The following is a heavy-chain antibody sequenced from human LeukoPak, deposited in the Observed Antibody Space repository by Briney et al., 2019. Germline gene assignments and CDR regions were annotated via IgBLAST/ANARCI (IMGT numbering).Heavy chain of an antibody. Sequence: GGSLRLSCAASGFTFSSYSMNWVRQAPGKGLEWVSSISSSSSYIYYADSVKGRFTISRDNAKNSLYLQMNSLRAEDTAVYYCAKDRGYSYGQVLDYWGQGTLVTVSS. CDR3: AKDRGYSYGQVLDY. V-gene: IGHV3-21*01. D-gene: IGHD5-18*01. CDR1: GFTFSSYS. J-gene: IGHJ4*02. CDR2: ISSSSSYI.